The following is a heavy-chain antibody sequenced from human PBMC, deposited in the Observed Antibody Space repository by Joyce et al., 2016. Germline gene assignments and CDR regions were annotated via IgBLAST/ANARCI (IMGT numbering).Heavy chain of an antibody. Sequence: EVHLVESGGGLVQPGGSPRLVCAASGIIFSSKEMNWVRQVRGYVVDWISSINSDYSWIHYAGSVGGRFTISRDNARNSLYLEMNYLRVEDTAIYYCTTPSCANWGQGSLVTVSS. CDR2: INSDYSWI. CDR3: TTPSCAN. J-gene: IGHJ4*02. CDR1: GIIFSSKE. D-gene: IGHD2-2*01. V-gene: IGHV3-48*03.